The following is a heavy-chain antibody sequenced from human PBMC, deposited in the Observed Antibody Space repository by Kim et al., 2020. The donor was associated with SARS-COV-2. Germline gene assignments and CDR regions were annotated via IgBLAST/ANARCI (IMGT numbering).Heavy chain of an antibody. V-gene: IGHV3-21*01. J-gene: IGHJ4*02. CDR1: GFTFSSYS. Sequence: GGSLRLSCAASGFTFSSYSMNWVRQAPGKGLEWVSSISSSSSYIYYADSVKGRFTISRDNAKNSLYLQMNSLRAEDTAVYYCARASRYYDFWSGYHNPDYWGPGTLVTVSS. CDR3: ARASRYYDFWSGYHNPDY. CDR2: ISSSSSYI. D-gene: IGHD3-3*01.